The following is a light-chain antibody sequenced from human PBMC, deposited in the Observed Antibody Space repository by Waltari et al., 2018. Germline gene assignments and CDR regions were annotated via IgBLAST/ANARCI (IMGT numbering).Light chain of an antibody. CDR1: SNDVGGYNS. J-gene: IGLJ2*01. Sequence: QSALTQPASVSGSPGQSVTIFCAGTSNDVGGYNSVSWYQEHPGQAPRRIIYDVSDRPSGVSDRFSGSKSGNTASLTISGLQAEDEADYYCSSQSSNDVVLFGGGTKLTVL. CDR2: DVS. CDR3: SSQSSNDVVL. V-gene: IGLV2-14*01.